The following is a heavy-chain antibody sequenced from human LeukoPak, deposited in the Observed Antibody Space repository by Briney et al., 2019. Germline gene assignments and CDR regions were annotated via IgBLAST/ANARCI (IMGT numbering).Heavy chain of an antibody. D-gene: IGHD3-22*01. J-gene: IGHJ4*02. CDR3: ARSSGYPVYFDY. CDR1: GFTFSSYA. Sequence: GGSLRLSCAASGFTFSSYAMHWVRQAPGKGLEWVAVISYDGSNKYYADSVKGRFTISRDNSKNTLYLQMNSLRAEDTAVYYCARSSGYPVYFDYWGQGTLVTVSS. V-gene: IGHV3-30*14. CDR2: ISYDGSNK.